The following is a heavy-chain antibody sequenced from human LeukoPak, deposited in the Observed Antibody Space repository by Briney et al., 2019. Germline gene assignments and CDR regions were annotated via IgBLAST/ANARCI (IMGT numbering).Heavy chain of an antibody. Sequence: GASVKVSCKASGYTFTSYDINWVRQATGQGLEWMGWVNPNSGNTGYAQKFQGRVTMTRNTSISTAYMELSSLRSEDTAVYYCAARYYYDSSGYYRSDYWGEGTLVTVSS. D-gene: IGHD3-22*01. V-gene: IGHV1-8*01. CDR3: AARYYYDSSGYYRSDY. CDR1: GYTFTSYD. CDR2: VNPNSGNT. J-gene: IGHJ4*02.